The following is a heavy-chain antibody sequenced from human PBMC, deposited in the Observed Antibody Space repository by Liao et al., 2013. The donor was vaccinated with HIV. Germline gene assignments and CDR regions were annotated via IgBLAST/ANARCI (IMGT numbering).Heavy chain of an antibody. CDR2: IYPTGTT. CDR3: ARDPRAAGGDY. CDR1: GGSISSGTYY. D-gene: IGHD6-13*01. Sequence: QLQLQESGPGLVKPSETLSLTCTVSGGSISSGTYYWNWIRQPAGKGLEWIGRIYPTGTTNSNPSLKSRVTMSVDSSMDQVSLRLNSVTAADTAVYYCARDPRAAGGDYWGQGTLVTVSS. V-gene: IGHV4-61*02. J-gene: IGHJ4*02.